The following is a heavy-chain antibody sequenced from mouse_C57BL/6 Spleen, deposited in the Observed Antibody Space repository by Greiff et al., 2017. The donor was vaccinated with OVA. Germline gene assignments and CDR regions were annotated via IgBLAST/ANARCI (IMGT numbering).Heavy chain of an antibody. Sequence: VKLQESGAELVRPGTSVKMSCKASGYTFTNYWIGWAKQRPGHGLEWIGDIYPGGGYTNYNEKFKGKATLTADKSSSTAYMQFSSLTSEDSAIYYCARGGGNYEEGAMDYWGQGTSVTVSS. CDR2: IYPGGGYT. V-gene: IGHV1-63*01. CDR1: GYTFTNYW. J-gene: IGHJ4*01. CDR3: ARGGGNYEEGAMDY. D-gene: IGHD2-1*01.